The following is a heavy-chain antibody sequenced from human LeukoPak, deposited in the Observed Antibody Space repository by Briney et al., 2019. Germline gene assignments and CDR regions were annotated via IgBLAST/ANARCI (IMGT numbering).Heavy chain of an antibody. CDR1: GFTFSNFA. J-gene: IGHJ4*02. D-gene: IGHD3/OR15-3a*01. V-gene: IGHV3-21*01. Sequence: PGGSLRLSCAASGFTFSNFAMTWVRQAPGKGLEWVSSIVGSSSTYYADSVNGRFTISRDNAKNSLYLQMNSLRAEDTAVYSCARGTQGVFDYWGQGTLVTVSS. CDR3: ARGTQGVFDY. CDR2: IVGSSST.